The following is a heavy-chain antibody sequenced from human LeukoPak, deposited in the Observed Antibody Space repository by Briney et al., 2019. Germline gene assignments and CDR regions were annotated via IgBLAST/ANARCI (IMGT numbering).Heavy chain of an antibody. Sequence: GGSLRLSCAASGFTVSSNSMSWVRQAPGKGLEWVSVIYSGDSTFYADSMKGRFTISRDNSKNTLYLQIDSLRAEDTAMYYCARSSNSNNYFDYWGQGTLVTVFS. CDR3: ARSSNSNNYFDY. CDR2: IYSGDST. V-gene: IGHV3-53*01. J-gene: IGHJ4*02. D-gene: IGHD6-13*01. CDR1: GFTVSSNS.